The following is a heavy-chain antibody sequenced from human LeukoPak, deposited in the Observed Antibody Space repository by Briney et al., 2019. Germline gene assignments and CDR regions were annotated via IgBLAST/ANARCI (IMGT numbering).Heavy chain of an antibody. Sequence: GGSLRLSCAASGFPFGSSGMHWVRQAPGKGLEWVALISYDGTYEIYADSVKGRFTISRDNSKNTLYLQINSLTAEDTAVYYCARDDLYSGYDPASYWGQGTLVTVSS. V-gene: IGHV3-30*03. J-gene: IGHJ4*02. CDR2: ISYDGTYE. CDR1: GFPFGSSG. CDR3: ARDDLYSGYDPASY. D-gene: IGHD5-12*01.